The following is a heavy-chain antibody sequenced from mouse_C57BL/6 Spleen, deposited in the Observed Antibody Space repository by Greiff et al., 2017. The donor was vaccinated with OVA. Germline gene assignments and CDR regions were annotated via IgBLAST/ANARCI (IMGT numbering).Heavy chain of an antibody. Sequence: VQLQQPGAELVKPGASVKLSCKASSYTFTSYWMQWVKQRPGQGLEWIGEIDPSDSYTNYNQKFKGKATLTVDTSSSTAYMQLSSLTSEDSAVYYCASYYYGSSYEGDYFDYWGQGTTLTVSS. J-gene: IGHJ2*01. CDR3: ASYYYGSSYEGDYFDY. D-gene: IGHD1-1*01. CDR1: SYTFTSYW. CDR2: IDPSDSYT. V-gene: IGHV1-50*01.